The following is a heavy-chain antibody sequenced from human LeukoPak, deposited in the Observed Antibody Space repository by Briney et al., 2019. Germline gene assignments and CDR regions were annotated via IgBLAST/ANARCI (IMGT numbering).Heavy chain of an antibody. V-gene: IGHV1-46*01. J-gene: IGHJ4*02. D-gene: IGHD1-26*01. CDR3: ARQRKEVGMGFDY. CDR1: GYTLTNYY. CDR2: INPSGGST. Sequence: ASVKVSCKASGYTLTNYYMHWVRQAPGQGLEWMGIINPSGGSTSYAQKFQGRVTMTRDMSTSTVYMELSSLRSEDTAVYYCARQRKEVGMGFDYWGQGTLVTVSS.